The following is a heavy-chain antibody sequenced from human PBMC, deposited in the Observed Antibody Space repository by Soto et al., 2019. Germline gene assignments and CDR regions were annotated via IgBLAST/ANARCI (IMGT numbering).Heavy chain of an antibody. Sequence: GESLKISCAASGFTFSSYAMSWVRQAPGKGLEWVSAISGSGGSTYYADSVKGRFTISRDNSKNTLYLQMNSLRAEDTAVYYCAKGRRYYYYGMDVWGQGTTVTVSS. CDR2: ISGSGGST. CDR3: AKGRRYYYYGMDV. V-gene: IGHV3-23*01. J-gene: IGHJ6*02. CDR1: GFTFSSYA.